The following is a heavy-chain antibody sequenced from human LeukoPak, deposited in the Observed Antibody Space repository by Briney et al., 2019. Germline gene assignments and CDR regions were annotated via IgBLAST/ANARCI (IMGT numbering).Heavy chain of an antibody. CDR1: GGSISSGNYY. CDR2: IYYSGST. J-gene: IGHJ4*02. CDR3: ARRGSPSDY. Sequence: SQTLSLTCTVSGGSISSGNYYWSWIRQPPGKGLEWIGYIYYSGSTYSNPSLKSRVTISVGTSKNQFSLKLNSVAAADTAVYYCARRGSPSDYWGQGTLVTVSS. V-gene: IGHV4-30-4*01. D-gene: IGHD2-15*01.